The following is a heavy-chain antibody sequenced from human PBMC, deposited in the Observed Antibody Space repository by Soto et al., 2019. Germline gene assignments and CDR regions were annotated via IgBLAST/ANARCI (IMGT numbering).Heavy chain of an antibody. V-gene: IGHV6-1*01. D-gene: IGHD3-3*01. CDR2: TYYRSKWYN. CDR3: ARSALGGGVVSGYGMHX. J-gene: IGHJ6*02. CDR1: GDSVSSNSAA. Sequence: LQTLSLTCSISGDSVSSNSAAWNWIRQSPSIGLEWLGSTYYRSKWYNDYAVSVKSRITINTDTSKNQFSLQLNSVTPEDTAVYYCARSALGGGVVSGYGMHXWGQVTTVTVS.